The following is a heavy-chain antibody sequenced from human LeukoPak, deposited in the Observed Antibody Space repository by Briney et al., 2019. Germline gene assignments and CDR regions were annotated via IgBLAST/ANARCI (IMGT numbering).Heavy chain of an antibody. D-gene: IGHD3-10*01. V-gene: IGHV3-30-3*01. CDR2: TSSDLNVK. CDR3: AREGYYGSGSPPSLYFDY. CDR1: GFTFRNYV. Sequence: GGSLRLSCAASGFTFRNYVIHWVRQAPGKGLEWVAVTSSDLNVKLYADSVKGRFTISRDNSRSTLYLQMYSLRPEDTAIYYCAREGYYGSGSPPSLYFDYWGQGTLVTVSS. J-gene: IGHJ4*02.